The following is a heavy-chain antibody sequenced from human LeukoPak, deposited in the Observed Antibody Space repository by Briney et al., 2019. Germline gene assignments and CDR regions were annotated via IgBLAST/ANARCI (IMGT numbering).Heavy chain of an antibody. CDR2: MYTSGST. Sequence: PSETLSLTCTVSGGSISSGSYYWSWIRQPAGKGLEWIGRMYTSGSTNYNPSLKSRVTISVDTSKNQFSLKLSSVTAADTAVYYCAREEDCSSNTCYFDYWGHGTLVTVSS. J-gene: IGHJ4*01. CDR1: GGSISSGSYY. D-gene: IGHD2-2*01. CDR3: AREEDCSSNTCYFDY. V-gene: IGHV4-61*02.